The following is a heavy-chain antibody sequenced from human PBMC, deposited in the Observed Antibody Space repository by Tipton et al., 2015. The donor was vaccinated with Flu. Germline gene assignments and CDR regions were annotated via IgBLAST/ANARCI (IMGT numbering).Heavy chain of an antibody. V-gene: IGHV3-30*04. Sequence: SLRLSCAASDFTFSDYAMSWVRQAPGKGLEWMAVISYDGTTEKYADSVKGRFTISRDNAKNTVYLQMNSLRPEDTAVYYCARELFDFYGSSGYPDYRGQGTLVTVSS. D-gene: IGHD3-22*01. CDR2: ISYDGTTE. CDR3: ARELFDFYGSSGYPDY. CDR1: DFTFSDYA. J-gene: IGHJ4*02.